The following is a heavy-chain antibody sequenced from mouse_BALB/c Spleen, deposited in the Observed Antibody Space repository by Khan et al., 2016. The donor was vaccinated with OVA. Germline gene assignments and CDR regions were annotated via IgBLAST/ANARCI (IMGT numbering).Heavy chain of an antibody. CDR3: ARGGAAYYRDDGGAMEY. J-gene: IGHJ4*01. V-gene: IGHV9-4*02. D-gene: IGHD2-14*01. Sequence: QIQLVQSGPELKKPGETVRISCKASGYTFTTAGIQWVQKMPGKGLKWIGRINTHSGVPKYAEDFKGRFAFSLETSVSTTYLQTTNLKNEDTATCFWARGGAAYYRDDGGAMEYWGQGTSVTGSS. CDR2: INTHSGVP. CDR1: GYTFTTAG.